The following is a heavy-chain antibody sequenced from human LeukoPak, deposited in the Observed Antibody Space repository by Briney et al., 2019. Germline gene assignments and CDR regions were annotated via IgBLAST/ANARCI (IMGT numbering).Heavy chain of an antibody. J-gene: IGHJ3*02. CDR1: GGSITGYY. CDR3: ARDIVVVPAAQQDAFDI. D-gene: IGHD2-2*01. V-gene: IGHV4-59*12. Sequence: PSETLSFTCTVSGGSITGYYWSWIRQPPGKGLEWIGNIHYSGGPKYNPSLKSRVTVSVDTSKNQFSLRLSSVTAADTAVYYCARDIVVVPAAQQDAFDIWGQGTLVTVSS. CDR2: IHYSGGP.